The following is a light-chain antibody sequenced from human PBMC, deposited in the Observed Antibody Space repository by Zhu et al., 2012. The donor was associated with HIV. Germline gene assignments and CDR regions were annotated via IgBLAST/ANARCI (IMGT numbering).Light chain of an antibody. V-gene: IGKV1-5*03. CDR1: QSVYKW. CDR3: QKYNSVPKT. CDR2: EAS. Sequence: DIQMTQSPSTLSASVGDRVTITCRASQSVYKWLAWYQQKPEKAPKLLIYEASSLETGVPSRFSGSGSGTEFTLTISSLQPEDVAIYYCQKYNSVPKTFGQGTKVEIK. J-gene: IGKJ1*01.